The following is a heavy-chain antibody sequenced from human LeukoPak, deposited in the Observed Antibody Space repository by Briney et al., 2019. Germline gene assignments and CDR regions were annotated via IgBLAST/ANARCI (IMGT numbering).Heavy chain of an antibody. CDR2: ISSSSSYI. D-gene: IGHD3-10*01. CDR3: ARVMNTYYYGSGSYYNVGFGY. CDR1: GFTFSSYS. Sequence: GGSLRLSCAASGFTFSSYSMNWVRQAPGRGLEWVSSISSSSSYIYYADSVKGRFTISRDNAKNSLYLQMNSLRAEDTAVYYCARVMNTYYYGSGSYYNVGFGYWGQGTLVTVSS. J-gene: IGHJ4*02. V-gene: IGHV3-21*01.